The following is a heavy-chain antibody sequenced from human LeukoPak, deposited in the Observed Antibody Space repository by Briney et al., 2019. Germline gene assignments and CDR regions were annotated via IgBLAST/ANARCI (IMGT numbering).Heavy chain of an antibody. Sequence: GGSLRLSCAASGFTVSSNYMSWVRQAPGKGLEWVSVIYSGGSTYYADSVKGRFTISRDNSKNTLSLQMNSLRAEDTAVYYCARDKGSYYDSSGSTPYYYYMDVWGKGTTVTISS. J-gene: IGHJ6*03. CDR1: GFTVSSNY. V-gene: IGHV3-66*01. CDR2: IYSGGST. D-gene: IGHD3-22*01. CDR3: ARDKGSYYDSSGSTPYYYYMDV.